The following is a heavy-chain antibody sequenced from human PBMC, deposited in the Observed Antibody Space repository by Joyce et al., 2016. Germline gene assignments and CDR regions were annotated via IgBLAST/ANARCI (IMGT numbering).Heavy chain of an antibody. J-gene: IGHJ5*02. Sequence: QVQLQESGPGLVRPSGTLSLTCAVSGGSISSRNWWIWVRQPPGKGLEWIGEIYHSGSTNYHPSLERRVIISLDKSKNHFSLNLTSVTAADTAVYYCARDFTLVPGAPSTRGWFDPWGQGILVTVSS. CDR2: IYHSGST. V-gene: IGHV4-4*02. CDR1: GGSISSRNW. D-gene: IGHD6-19*01. CDR3: ARDFTLVPGAPSTRGWFDP.